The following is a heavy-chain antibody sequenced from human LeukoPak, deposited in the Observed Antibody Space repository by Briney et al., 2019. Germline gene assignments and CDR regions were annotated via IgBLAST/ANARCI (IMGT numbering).Heavy chain of an antibody. J-gene: IGHJ4*02. CDR3: ASAGTYDILTGPFDY. V-gene: IGHV3-21*01. D-gene: IGHD3-9*01. Sequence: GGSLRLSCAASGFTFSSYSMNWVRQAPGKGLEWVSSISSSSSYTYYADSVKGRFTISRDNSKNTLYLQMNSLRAEDTAVYYCASAGTYDILTGPFDYWGQGTLVTVSS. CDR2: ISSSSSYT. CDR1: GFTFSSYS.